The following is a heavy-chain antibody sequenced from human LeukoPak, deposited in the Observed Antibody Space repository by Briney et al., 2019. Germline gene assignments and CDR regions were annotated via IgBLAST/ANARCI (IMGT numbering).Heavy chain of an antibody. CDR3: ARVAQYLVGASSTAFFEY. Sequence: SGTLSLTCSVSGGSINNYYWTWIRQPAGKGLEWIGHISTLGSTNYNPSLKSRVSMSVDTSNYHFSLKLSFVTAADTAIYYCARVAQYLVGASSTAFFEYWGQGTLVTVSS. D-gene: IGHD1-26*01. J-gene: IGHJ4*02. CDR1: GGSINNYY. CDR2: ISTLGST. V-gene: IGHV4-4*07.